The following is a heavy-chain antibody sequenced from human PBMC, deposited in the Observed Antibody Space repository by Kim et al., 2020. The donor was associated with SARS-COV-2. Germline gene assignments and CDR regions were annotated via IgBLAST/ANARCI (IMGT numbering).Heavy chain of an antibody. CDR1: GGSFSGYY. D-gene: IGHD5-18*01. CDR3: ARGGNLIQLWSPSSNWFDP. Sequence: SETLSLTCAVYGGSFSGYYWSWIRQPPGKGLEWIGEINHSGSTNYNPSLKSRVTISVDTSKNQFSLKLSSVTAADTAVYYCARGGNLIQLWSPSSNWFDPWGQGTLVTVSS. CDR2: INHSGST. J-gene: IGHJ5*02. V-gene: IGHV4-34*01.